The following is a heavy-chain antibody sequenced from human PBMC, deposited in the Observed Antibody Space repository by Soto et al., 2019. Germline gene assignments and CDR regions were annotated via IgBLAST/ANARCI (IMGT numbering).Heavy chain of an antibody. Sequence: PSETLSLTCAVSGYSISSSNWWGWIRQPPGKGLEWIGYIYYSGRTDSSPSLKSRVTISLDMSKNHVSLILKSVNIADSAIYYCARGHFDSRGYSNALDYWGQGIQVTVSS. J-gene: IGHJ4*02. CDR3: ARGHFDSRGYSNALDY. CDR2: IYYSGRT. V-gene: IGHV4-28*03. CDR1: GYSISSSNW. D-gene: IGHD3-22*01.